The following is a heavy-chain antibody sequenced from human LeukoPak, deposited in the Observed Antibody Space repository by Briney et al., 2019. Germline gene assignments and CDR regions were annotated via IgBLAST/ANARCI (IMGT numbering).Heavy chain of an antibody. Sequence: ASVKVSCKASGYTFTGYYIHWLRQAPGQGLEWMGFINPNSGGTNYAQKFQGRVTMTRDTTISTAYMELSSLTSDDTAVYYCARDLEGYHYGSGNYPQWGQGTLITVSS. CDR3: ARDLEGYHYGSGNYPQ. CDR2: INPNSGGT. V-gene: IGHV1-2*02. J-gene: IGHJ4*02. CDR1: GYTFTGYY. D-gene: IGHD3-10*01.